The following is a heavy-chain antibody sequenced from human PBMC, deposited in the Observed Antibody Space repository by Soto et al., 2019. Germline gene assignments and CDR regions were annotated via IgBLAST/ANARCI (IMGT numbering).Heavy chain of an antibody. D-gene: IGHD2-2*01. Sequence: GGSLRLSCAASGFTFSSYGMHWVRQAPGKGLEWVAVISYDGSNKYYADSVKGRFTISRDNSKNTLYLQMNSLRAEDTAVYYCAKSDIVLVPAAMVDYWGQGTLVTSPQ. CDR1: GFTFSSYG. J-gene: IGHJ4*02. CDR3: AKSDIVLVPAAMVDY. V-gene: IGHV3-30*18. CDR2: ISYDGSNK.